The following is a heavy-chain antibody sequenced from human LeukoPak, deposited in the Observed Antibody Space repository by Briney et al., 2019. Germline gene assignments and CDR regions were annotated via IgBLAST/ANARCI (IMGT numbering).Heavy chain of an antibody. CDR3: AAQPCSGGVCYLDY. D-gene: IGHD2-8*02. V-gene: IGHV3-7*01. J-gene: IGHJ4*02. CDR2: IKQDGNEK. CDR1: GFTFSDYW. Sequence: GGSLRLSCVASGFTFSDYWMTWVRQAPGTGLEWVANIKQDGNEKYYVDSVKGRFTISRDNAKNSLYLQMNSLRAEDTAVYYCAAQPCSGGVCYLDYWGQGTLVTVSS.